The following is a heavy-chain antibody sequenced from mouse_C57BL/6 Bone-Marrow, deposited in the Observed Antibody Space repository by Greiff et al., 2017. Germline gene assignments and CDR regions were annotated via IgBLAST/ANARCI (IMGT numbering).Heavy chain of an antibody. D-gene: IGHD1-1*01. CDR2: IYPRDGST. CDR3: ARLESDGSSGDWYFDV. J-gene: IGHJ1*03. CDR1: GYTFTSYD. V-gene: IGHV1-85*01. Sequence: QVQLQQSGPELVKPGASVKLSCKASGYTFTSYDINWVKQRPGQGLEWIGWIYPRDGSTKDNEKFKGKATLTVDTSSSTAYMELHSLTSEDSAVYFCARLESDGSSGDWYFDVWGTGTTVTVSS.